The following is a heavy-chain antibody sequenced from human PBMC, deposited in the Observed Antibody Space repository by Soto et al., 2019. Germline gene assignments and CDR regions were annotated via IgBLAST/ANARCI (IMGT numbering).Heavy chain of an antibody. CDR1: GFTFSSYA. CDR2: ISYDGSNK. Sequence: GGSLRLSCAASGFTFSSYAMHWVRQAPGKGLEWVAVISYDGSNKYYADSVKGRFTISRDNSKNTLYLQMNSLRAEDTAVYYCARDRATGRLSFNWFDPWGQGTLVTVSS. D-gene: IGHD1-26*01. CDR3: ARDRATGRLSFNWFDP. V-gene: IGHV3-30-3*01. J-gene: IGHJ5*02.